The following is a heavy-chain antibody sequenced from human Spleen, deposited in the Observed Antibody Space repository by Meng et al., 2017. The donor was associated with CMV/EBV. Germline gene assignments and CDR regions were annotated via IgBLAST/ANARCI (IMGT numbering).Heavy chain of an antibody. V-gene: IGHV4-34*01. J-gene: IGHJ6*02. CDR2: INHSGGT. CDR1: GGSFSDYY. Sequence: SETLSLTCAVYGGSFSDYYWTWIRQPPGKGLEWIGEINHSGGTNYNPSLSSRVTISVDTSKNQFSLKLSSVTAADTAVYYCARMGMVRGWKVWGQGTTVTVSS. CDR3: ARMGMVRGWKV. D-gene: IGHD3-10*01.